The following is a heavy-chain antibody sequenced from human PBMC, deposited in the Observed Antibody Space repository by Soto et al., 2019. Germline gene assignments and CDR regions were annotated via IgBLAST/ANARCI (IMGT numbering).Heavy chain of an antibody. CDR3: ANGAYGYSGFNGWFDP. Sequence: GESLKISCKGSGYSFTSYWISWVRQMPGKGLEWMGRIDPSDSYTNYSPSFQGHVTISADKSISTAYLQWSSLKASDTAMYYCANGAYGYSGFNGWFDPWGQGTLVTVSS. CDR2: IDPSDSYT. CDR1: GYSFTSYW. D-gene: IGHD5-12*01. J-gene: IGHJ5*02. V-gene: IGHV5-10-1*01.